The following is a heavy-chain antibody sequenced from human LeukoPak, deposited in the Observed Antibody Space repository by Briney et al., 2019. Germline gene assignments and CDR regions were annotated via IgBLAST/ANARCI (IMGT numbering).Heavy chain of an antibody. CDR2: ISSSSGYI. D-gene: IGHD1-26*01. CDR1: GFTFSSYT. V-gene: IGHV3-21*01. J-gene: IGHJ4*02. Sequence: GGSLRLSCAASGFTFSSYTMNWVRQAPGKGLEWVSCISSSSGYIYYADSVKGGFTISRENAKNSMYMQMNSLTAEDTAVYLCARDQDGSYSFDYWGLGTLVTVSS. CDR3: ARDQDGSYSFDY.